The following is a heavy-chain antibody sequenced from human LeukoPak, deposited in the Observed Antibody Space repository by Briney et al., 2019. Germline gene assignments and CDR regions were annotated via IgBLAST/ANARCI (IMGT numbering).Heavy chain of an antibody. CDR1: GDSISYHNYY. CDR2: VYYTGNT. CDR3: ASGTDGSGSYYPSYYYGMDV. Sequence: SETQSLTCAVSGDSISYHNYYWDWIRQPPGKGLEWIGTVYYTGNTYYNPSLKSRVTISVDTSKNQFSLKLSSVTAADTAVYYCASGTDGSGSYYPSYYYGMDVWGQGTTVTVSS. J-gene: IGHJ6*02. V-gene: IGHV4-39*01. D-gene: IGHD3-10*01.